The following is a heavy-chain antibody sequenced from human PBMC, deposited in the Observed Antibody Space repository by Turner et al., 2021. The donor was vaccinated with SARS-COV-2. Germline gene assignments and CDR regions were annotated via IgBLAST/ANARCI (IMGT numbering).Heavy chain of an antibody. J-gene: IGHJ4*02. V-gene: IGHV4-61*01. CDR2: IYYTGSA. CDR3: ARVEGDADYFAY. Sequence: QVQLHESGPGLVKPSETLSLTCAVSGGSVSSGRYYWSWIRPPPGKGLEWIGYIYYTGSANYNPSLKSRVSISADTSKNQFSLKLSSVTAADTAVYYCARVEGDADYFAYWGQGTLATVSS. D-gene: IGHD3-16*01. CDR1: GGSVSSGRYY.